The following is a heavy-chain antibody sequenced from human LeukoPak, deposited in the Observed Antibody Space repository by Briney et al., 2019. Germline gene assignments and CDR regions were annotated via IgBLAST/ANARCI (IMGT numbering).Heavy chain of an antibody. CDR3: ARLQHIVVVTARDAFDI. J-gene: IGHJ3*02. V-gene: IGHV5-10-1*01. Sequence: GESLKISCKGSGYIFTSYWITWVRQMPGKGLEWMGRIDPSDSYTNYSPSFQGHVTMSVDRSIITAYMQWSSLKASDTAMYYCARLQHIVVVTARDAFDIWGQGTMVTVSS. CDR2: IDPSDSYT. CDR1: GYIFTSYW. D-gene: IGHD2-21*02.